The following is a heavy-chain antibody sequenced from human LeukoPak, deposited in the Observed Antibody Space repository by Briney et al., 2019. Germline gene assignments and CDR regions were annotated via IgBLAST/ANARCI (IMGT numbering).Heavy chain of an antibody. V-gene: IGHV3-48*03. CDR1: ARTFSMYE. J-gene: IGHJ4*02. CDR3: ARSLYFDY. Sequence: PGGSLRLSCEASARTFSMYEMNWVRQAPGKGMDWLAYMTSGGGTIYYANSVKGRFTISRDNAKNSLYLQMNSLRAEDTAAYYCARSLYFDYWGQGTQVTVSS. CDR2: MTSGGGTI.